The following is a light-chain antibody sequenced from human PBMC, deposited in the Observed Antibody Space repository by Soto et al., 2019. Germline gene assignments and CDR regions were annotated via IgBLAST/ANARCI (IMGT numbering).Light chain of an antibody. CDR1: QSVSSSY. V-gene: IGKV3-20*01. CDR3: QQYGASPPWT. Sequence: EIVLTQSPGTLSLSPGERATLSCRASQSVSSSYLAWYQQKPGQAPRILIYGASSRATGIPGRFSGSGYGTDFSLTISRLEPEDFAVYYCQQYGASPPWTFGQGTKVEMK. CDR2: GAS. J-gene: IGKJ1*01.